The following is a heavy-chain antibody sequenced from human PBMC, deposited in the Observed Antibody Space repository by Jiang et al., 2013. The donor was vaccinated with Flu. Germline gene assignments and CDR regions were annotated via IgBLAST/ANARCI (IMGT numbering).Heavy chain of an antibody. CDR3: ARASDYYDSSGYYCARHSHITTRGGFDY. CDR2: IIPIFGTA. J-gene: IGHJ4*02. V-gene: IGHV1-69*06. CDR1: GGTFSSYA. Sequence: EVKKPGSSVKVSCKASGGTFSSYAISWVRQAPGQGLEWMGGIIPIFGTANYAQKFQGRVTITADKSTSTAYMELSSLRSEDTAVYYCARASDYYDSSGYYCARHSHITTRGGFDYWGQGTLVTVSS. D-gene: IGHD3-22*01.